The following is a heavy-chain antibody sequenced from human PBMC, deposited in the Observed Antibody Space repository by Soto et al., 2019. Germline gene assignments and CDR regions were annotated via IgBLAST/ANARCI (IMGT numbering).Heavy chain of an antibody. CDR2: ISWNSGTT. J-gene: IGHJ4*02. Sequence: EVQLVESGGALVQPGKSLTLSCAASGFTFDDYGMHWVRQAPGKGLEWVSGISWNSGTTDYEDSVKGRFTISRDNARHSLSLQMNSLRPEDTALYYCAKSMLWFGEFDLWGRGTLVTVSS. CDR3: AKSMLWFGEFDL. V-gene: IGHV3-9*01. CDR1: GFTFDDYG. D-gene: IGHD3-10*01.